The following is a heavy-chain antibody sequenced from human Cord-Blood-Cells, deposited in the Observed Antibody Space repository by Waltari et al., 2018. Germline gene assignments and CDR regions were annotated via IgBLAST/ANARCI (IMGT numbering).Heavy chain of an antibody. J-gene: IGHJ4*02. CDR3: ARHRYYYDSSGYCDY. V-gene: IGHV5-51*01. Sequence: EVQLVQSGAEVKKPGESVKISCTGSGYSYTSYWIGWVRQMPGKGLEVMGIIYPGDSDTRYSPSLQGQATISADKSISTAYLQWSSLKASDTAMYYCARHRYYYDSSGYCDYWGQGTLVTVSS. D-gene: IGHD3-22*01. CDR1: GYSYTSYW. CDR2: IYPGDSDT.